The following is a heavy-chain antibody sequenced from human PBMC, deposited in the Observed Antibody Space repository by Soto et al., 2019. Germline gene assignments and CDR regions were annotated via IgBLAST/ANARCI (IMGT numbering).Heavy chain of an antibody. V-gene: IGHV3-30-3*01. J-gene: IGHJ4*02. CDR3: AREAGRYYDSSGYYLTGDFDY. CDR1: GFTFSSYA. Sequence: GGSLRLSCAASGFTFSSYAMHWVRQAPGKGLEWVAVISYDGSNKYYADSVKGRFTISIDNSKNTLYLQMNSLRAEDTVVYYCAREAGRYYDSSGYYLTGDFDYWGQGTLVTVSS. D-gene: IGHD3-22*01. CDR2: ISYDGSNK.